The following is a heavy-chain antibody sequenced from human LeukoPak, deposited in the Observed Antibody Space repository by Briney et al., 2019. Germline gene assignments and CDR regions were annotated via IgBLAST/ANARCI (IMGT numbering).Heavy chain of an antibody. CDR2: ISGSGGNT. V-gene: IGHV3-23*01. J-gene: IGHJ4*02. CDR1: GFTFSSYA. D-gene: IGHD3-22*01. Sequence: PGGSLRLSCAASGFTFSSYAMTWVRQAPGKGLEWVSAISGSGGNTYYADSVKGRLTISRDNSRDNSKNTLYLQMNSLRAEDTAVYFCAKAASGYYYDSSGYYSLQFDYWGQGTLVTVSS. CDR3: AKAASGYYYDSSGYYSLQFDY.